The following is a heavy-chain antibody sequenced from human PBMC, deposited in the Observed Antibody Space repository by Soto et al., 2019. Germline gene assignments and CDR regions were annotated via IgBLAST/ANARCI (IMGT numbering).Heavy chain of an antibody. CDR1: GFTFSSYA. Sequence: PGGSLRLSCAASGFTFSSYAMSWARQAPGKGLEWVSAISGSGGSTYYADSVKGRFTISRDNSKNTLYLRMNSLRAEDTAVYYCAKWPPVWSGHITHFDYWGQGNLVTVSA. CDR3: AKWPPVWSGHITHFDY. V-gene: IGHV3-23*01. J-gene: IGHJ4*02. D-gene: IGHD3-3*01. CDR2: ISGSGGST.